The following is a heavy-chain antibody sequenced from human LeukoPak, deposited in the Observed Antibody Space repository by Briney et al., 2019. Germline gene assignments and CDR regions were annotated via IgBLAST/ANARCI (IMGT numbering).Heavy chain of an antibody. CDR3: AKDGDGIQYFDY. CDR1: GFTFSNYG. CDR2: ISSSSSYI. V-gene: IGHV3-23*01. D-gene: IGHD7-27*01. J-gene: IGHJ4*02. Sequence: GGSLGLSCEASGFTFSNYGMSWVRQAPGKGLEWVSSISSSSSYIYYADSVKGRFTISRDNSKNTLFLQMNSLSAEDTAVYYCAKDGDGIQYFDYWGRGTLVTVSS.